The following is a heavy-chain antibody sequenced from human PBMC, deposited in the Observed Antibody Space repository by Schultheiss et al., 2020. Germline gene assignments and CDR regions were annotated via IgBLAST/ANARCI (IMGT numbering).Heavy chain of an antibody. Sequence: SETLSLTCTVSGYSISSGYYWGWIRQPPGKGLEWIGEIYHSGSTNYNPSLKSRVTISVDRSKNQFSLKLSSVTAADTAVYYCARFGLYYDYIWGSYRPDYWGQGTLVTVSS. J-gene: IGHJ4*02. CDR2: IYHSGST. V-gene: IGHV4-38-2*02. CDR3: ARFGLYYDYIWGSYRPDY. D-gene: IGHD3-16*02. CDR1: GYSISSGYY.